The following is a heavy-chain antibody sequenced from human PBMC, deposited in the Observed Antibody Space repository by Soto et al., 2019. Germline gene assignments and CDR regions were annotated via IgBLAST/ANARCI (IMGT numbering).Heavy chain of an antibody. Sequence: ASVKVSCKASGGTFSSYAISWVRQAPGQGLEWMGGIIPIFGTANYAQKFQGRVTITADKSTSTAYMELSSLRSEDTAVYYCARARCSGSRGVCHAFDIWGQGTMVTVSS. V-gene: IGHV1-69*06. CDR3: ARARCSGSRGVCHAFDI. CDR2: IIPIFGTA. J-gene: IGHJ3*02. CDR1: GGTFSSYA. D-gene: IGHD1-26*01.